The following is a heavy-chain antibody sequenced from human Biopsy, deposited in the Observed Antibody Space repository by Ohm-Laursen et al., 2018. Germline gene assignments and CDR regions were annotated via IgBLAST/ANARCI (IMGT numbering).Heavy chain of an antibody. CDR3: VRGYSSSWSGYLDH. Sequence: SLRLSCSAFGFTFDDHVMHWVRQAPGKGLERVSGISWDGGSEGYADSVKGRFTISRDNAKNSLFLQMNSLTTEDTALYYCVRGYSSSWSGYLDHWGQGTLVTVSS. V-gene: IGHV3-9*01. J-gene: IGHJ4*02. CDR1: GFTFDDHV. D-gene: IGHD3-3*01. CDR2: ISWDGGSE.